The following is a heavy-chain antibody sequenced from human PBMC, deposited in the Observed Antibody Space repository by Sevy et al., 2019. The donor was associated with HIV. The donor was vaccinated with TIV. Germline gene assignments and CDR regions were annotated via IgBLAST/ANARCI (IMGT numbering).Heavy chain of an antibody. CDR1: SFTFTTFA. J-gene: IGHJ3*02. D-gene: IGHD6-19*01. Sequence: GSLRLSCTTSSFTFTTFAMNWVRQSPGKGLEWVSYISGSSNYIYYADSVKGRFTISRDNAKNSLYLQMTSLGGEDTAVYYCARSGLAWDAFDIWGRGTMVTVS. CDR3: ARSGLAWDAFDI. CDR2: ISGSSNYI. V-gene: IGHV3-21*06.